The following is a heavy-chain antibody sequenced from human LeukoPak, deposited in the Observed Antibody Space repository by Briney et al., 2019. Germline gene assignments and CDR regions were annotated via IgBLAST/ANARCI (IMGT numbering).Heavy chain of an antibody. CDR1: GFTFSSYE. Sequence: GGSLRLSCAASGFTFSSYEMNWVRQAPGKGLEWVSYISSSGSTIYYADSVKGRFTISRDNAKSSLYLQMNSLRAEDSAVYYCARDLWGPMGYWGQGTLVTVSS. J-gene: IGHJ4*02. D-gene: IGHD2/OR15-2a*01. V-gene: IGHV3-48*03. CDR2: ISSSGSTI. CDR3: ARDLWGPMGY.